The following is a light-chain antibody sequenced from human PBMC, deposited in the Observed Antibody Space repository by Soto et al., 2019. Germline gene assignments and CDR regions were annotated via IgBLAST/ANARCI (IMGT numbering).Light chain of an antibody. J-gene: IGLJ1*01. CDR2: KAS. CDR1: SSDVGGCDY. Sequence: QSALTQPASVSGSPGQSITISCTGTSSDVGGCDYVSWYQQHPGKAPRLMIYKASNRPSGVSHRFSGSRSGNTASLTISGLQAEDEADYYCSSYTSGSTLYVFGTGTKVTVL. V-gene: IGLV2-14*01. CDR3: SSYTSGSTLYV.